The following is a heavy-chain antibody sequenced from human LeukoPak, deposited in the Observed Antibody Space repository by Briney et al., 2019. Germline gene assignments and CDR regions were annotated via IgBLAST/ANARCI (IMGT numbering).Heavy chain of an antibody. Sequence: PGGSLRLSCAASGFTFSSYTMNWVRQAPGKGLEWVSSITSSSSYIYYADSVKGRFTISRDNAKNSLYLQMNSLRAEDTAVYYCARDHARSDYYDSSGYYPFDYWGQGTLVTVSS. CDR3: ARDHARSDYYDSSGYYPFDY. V-gene: IGHV3-21*01. J-gene: IGHJ4*02. D-gene: IGHD3-22*01. CDR2: ITSSSSYI. CDR1: GFTFSSYT.